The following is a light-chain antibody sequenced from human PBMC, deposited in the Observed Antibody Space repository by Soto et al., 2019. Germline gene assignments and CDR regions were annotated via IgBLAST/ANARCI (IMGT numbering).Light chain of an antibody. CDR2: AAS. Sequence: DIQMTQSPSSLSASVGDTVTITCRASQGISNYLAWYQQRPGKDPQLLIFAASTLQSGVPSRFSGSGYGTELALTISSLLPEDVATYYCQNLDSAAFTFGPGTKVDIK. J-gene: IGKJ3*01. CDR3: QNLDSAAFT. CDR1: QGISNY. V-gene: IGKV1-27*01.